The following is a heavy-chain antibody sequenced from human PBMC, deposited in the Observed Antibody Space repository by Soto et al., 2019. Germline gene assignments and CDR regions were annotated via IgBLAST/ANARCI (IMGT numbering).Heavy chain of an antibody. Sequence: GSLRLSCAASGFTFSNAWMNWVRQAPGKGLEWVSGISGSGISTYYADSVKGRFTISRDNSKNTLYLRMNSLRGDDTAVYYCAKDPRDGYYYYGMDVWGQGTTVTVSS. V-gene: IGHV3-23*01. CDR2: ISGSGIST. CDR1: GFTFSNAW. J-gene: IGHJ6*02. CDR3: AKDPRDGYYYYGMDV.